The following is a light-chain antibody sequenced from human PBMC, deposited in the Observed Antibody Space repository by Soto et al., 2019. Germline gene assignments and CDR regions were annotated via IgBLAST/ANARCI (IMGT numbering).Light chain of an antibody. CDR1: SSDVGGYNY. V-gene: IGLV2-8*01. Sequence: QSALTQPPSASGSPGQSVTISCTGTSSDVGGYNYVSWYQQHPGKAPKLMIYEVSKRPSGVPDRFSGSKSGNTASLIVSGLQAEDEADYYCSSYAGSNNFDVVFGGGTKLTVL. CDR2: EVS. J-gene: IGLJ2*01. CDR3: SSYAGSNNFDVV.